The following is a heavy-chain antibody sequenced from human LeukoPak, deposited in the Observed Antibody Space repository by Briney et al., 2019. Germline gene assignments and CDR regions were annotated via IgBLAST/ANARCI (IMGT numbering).Heavy chain of an antibody. V-gene: IGHV3-21*01. CDR3: ARGLNGYNKYYFDY. J-gene: IGHJ4*02. CDR2: ISSSSSYI. Sequence: PGGSLRLSCAAPGFTFSSYEMNWVRQAPGKGLEWVSSISSSSSYIYYADSVKGRFTISRDNAKNSLYLQMNSLRAEDTAVYYCARGLNGYNKYYFDYWGQGTLVTVSS. D-gene: IGHD5-24*01. CDR1: GFTFSSYE.